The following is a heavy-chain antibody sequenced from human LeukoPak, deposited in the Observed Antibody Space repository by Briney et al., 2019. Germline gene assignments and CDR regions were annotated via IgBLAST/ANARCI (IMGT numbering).Heavy chain of an antibody. CDR3: ARRRSSGWPSASFFDP. V-gene: IGHV4-34*01. J-gene: IGHJ5*02. CDR2: INHSGST. CDR1: GGSFSGYY. D-gene: IGHD6-19*01. Sequence: SEALSLTCAVYGGSFSGYYWSWIRQPPGKGLEWIGEINHSGSTNYNPSLKSRVTISVDTSKNQLSLKLSSVTAADTAVYYCARRRSSGWPSASFFDPWGQGTLVTVSS.